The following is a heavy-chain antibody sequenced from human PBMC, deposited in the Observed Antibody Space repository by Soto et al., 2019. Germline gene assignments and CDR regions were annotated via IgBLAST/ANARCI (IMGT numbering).Heavy chain of an antibody. Sequence: SETLSLTCTVSGGSISSYYWSWIRQPPGKGLEWIGYIYYSGSTNYNPSLKSRVTISVDTSKNQFSLKLSSVTAADTAVYYCARGGGYCSSTSRSREGWRWFDPWGQGTLVTVSS. J-gene: IGHJ5*02. CDR2: IYYSGST. D-gene: IGHD2-2*01. CDR1: GGSISSYY. CDR3: ARGGGYCSSTSRSREGWRWFDP. V-gene: IGHV4-59*01.